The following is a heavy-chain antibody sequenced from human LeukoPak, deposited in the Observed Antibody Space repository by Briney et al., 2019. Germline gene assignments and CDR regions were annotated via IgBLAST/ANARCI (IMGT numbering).Heavy chain of an antibody. CDR1: GFTFSTYI. Sequence: PGGSLRLSCAASGFTFSTYIMSWVRQAPGQGLEWVSYISATGSTIYYADSVRGRFTISRDNAKNSLYLQMNSLRDEDSAVYYCARGGYEFDFWGQGTLVTVSS. V-gene: IGHV3-48*02. CDR3: ARGGYEFDF. D-gene: IGHD5-12*01. CDR2: ISATGSTI. J-gene: IGHJ4*02.